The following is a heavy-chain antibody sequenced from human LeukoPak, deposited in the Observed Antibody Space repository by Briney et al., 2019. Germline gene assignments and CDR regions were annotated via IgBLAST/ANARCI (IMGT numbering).Heavy chain of an antibody. D-gene: IGHD2-15*01. V-gene: IGHV1-3*01. Sequence: ASVKVSCKASGFSFTTYFIHWVRQAPGQRLEWMGWIDAANGNTKHSQKFQGRVTITRDTSASTVYMELRSLRSEDTAVYYCARDPCSGGSCYWVDPWGQGTLVTVSS. CDR3: ARDPCSGGSCYWVDP. CDR1: GFSFTTYF. CDR2: IDAANGNT. J-gene: IGHJ5*02.